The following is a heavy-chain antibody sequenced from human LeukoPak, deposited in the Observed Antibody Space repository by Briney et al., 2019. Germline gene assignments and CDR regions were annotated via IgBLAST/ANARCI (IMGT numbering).Heavy chain of an antibody. V-gene: IGHV3-48*04. CDR2: ITSSSSTI. CDR1: GFTFSSYT. D-gene: IGHD3-22*01. J-gene: IGHJ3*02. CDR3: ARDADYYDSSGYSYFDI. Sequence: GGSLRLSCAASGFTFSSYTMSWVRQAPGKGLEWVSYITSSSSTIYYADSVKGRFTISRDNAKNSLYLQMNSLRAEDTAVYYCARDADYYDSSGYSYFDIWGQGTMVTVSS.